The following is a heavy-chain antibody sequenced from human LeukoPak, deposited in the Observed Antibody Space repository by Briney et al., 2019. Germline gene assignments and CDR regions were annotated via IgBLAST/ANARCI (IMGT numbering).Heavy chain of an antibody. CDR3: ARVGRGSYYGYYYYYMDV. CDR2: IYYSGST. D-gene: IGHD1-26*01. Sequence: PSETLSLTCTVSGGSISSYYGSWIRQPPGKGLEWIGYIYYSGSTNYNPSLKSRVTISVDTSKNQFSLKLSSVTAADTAVYYCARVGRGSYYGYYYYYMDVWGKGTTVTASS. V-gene: IGHV4-59*01. J-gene: IGHJ6*03. CDR1: GGSISSYY.